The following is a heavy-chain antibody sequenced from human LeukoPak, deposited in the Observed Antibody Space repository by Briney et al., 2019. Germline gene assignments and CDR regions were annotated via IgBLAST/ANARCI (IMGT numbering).Heavy chain of an antibody. CDR3: ARGLPPVMKYYFDY. V-gene: IGHV3-33*01. CDR1: GFTFNSYG. J-gene: IGHJ4*02. Sequence: GGSLRLSCAASGFTFNSYGMHWVRQAPGKGLEWVAVMWYEGSNKYYADSVKGRFTISRDDSKNTLYLQMNRLRAEDTAMYYCARGLPPVMKYYFDYWGQGTLVTVSS. CDR2: MWYEGSNK. D-gene: IGHD4-11*01.